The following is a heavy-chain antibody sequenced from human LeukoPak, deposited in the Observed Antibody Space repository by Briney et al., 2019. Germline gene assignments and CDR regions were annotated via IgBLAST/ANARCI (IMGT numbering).Heavy chain of an antibody. V-gene: IGHV7-4-1*02. J-gene: IGHJ6*03. CDR1: GYTFTSYG. D-gene: IGHD6-19*01. CDR3: ARAYSSGWGYYYYMDV. CDR2: INTNTGNP. Sequence: ASVKVSCKASGYTFTSYGISWVRQAPGQGLEWMGWINTNTGNPTYAQGFTGRFVFSLDTSVSTAYLQISSLKAEDTAVYYCARAYSSGWGYYYYMDVWGKGTTVTVSS.